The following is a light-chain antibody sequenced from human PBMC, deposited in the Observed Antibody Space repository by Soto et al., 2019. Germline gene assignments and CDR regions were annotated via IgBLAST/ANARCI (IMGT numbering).Light chain of an antibody. Sequence: QSALTQPPSASGSPGQSVTISCTGTSSDVGGYDYVSWYQQHPGKAPKLMIYEVTIRPSGVSDRFSGSKSGTSASLAITGVQTEDEADYYCQSYDNSLSRVVFGGGTKLTVL. CDR3: QSYDNSLSRVV. CDR2: EVT. V-gene: IGLV2-8*01. CDR1: SSDVGGYDY. J-gene: IGLJ2*01.